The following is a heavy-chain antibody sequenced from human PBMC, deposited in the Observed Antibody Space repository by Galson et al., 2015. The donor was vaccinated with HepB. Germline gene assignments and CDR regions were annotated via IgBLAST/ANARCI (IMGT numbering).Heavy chain of an antibody. CDR2: INPNSGGT. J-gene: IGHJ4*02. CDR1: GYTFTGYY. V-gene: IGHV1-2*02. Sequence: SVTVSCKASGYTFTGYYMHWVRQAPGQGLEWMGWINPNSGGTNYAQKFQGRVTMTRDTSISTAYMELSRLRSDDTAVYYCARDPLYDILTGYWPHDYWGQGTLVTVSS. D-gene: IGHD3-9*01. CDR3: ARDPLYDILTGYWPHDY.